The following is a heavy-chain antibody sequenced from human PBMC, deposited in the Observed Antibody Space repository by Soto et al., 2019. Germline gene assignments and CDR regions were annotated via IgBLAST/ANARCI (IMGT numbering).Heavy chain of an antibody. D-gene: IGHD7-27*01. CDR2: MNPNGGNT. J-gene: IGHJ4*02. Sequence: QVQLVQSGAEVKKPGASVKVSCTASGYTFTSYDINWMRQATGQGLEWLGWMNPNGGNTGYAQNFQGRVTMTRSTSMSTAYMDLSSLTSEDTAVYYCARNRRETGDFDYWGQGTLVTVSS. CDR3: ARNRRETGDFDY. V-gene: IGHV1-8*01. CDR1: GYTFTSYD.